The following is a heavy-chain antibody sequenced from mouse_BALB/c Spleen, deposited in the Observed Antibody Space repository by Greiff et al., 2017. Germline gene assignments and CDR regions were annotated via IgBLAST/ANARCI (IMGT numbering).Heavy chain of an antibody. CDR2: IWAGGST. V-gene: IGHV2-9*02. J-gene: IGHJ2*01. CDR3: ARGLRPGVDY. Sequence: ESGPGLVAPSQSLSITCTVSGFSLTSYGVHWVRQPPGKGLEWLGVIWAGGSTNYNSALMSRLSISKDNSKSQVFLKMNSLQTDDTAMYYCARGLRPGVDYWGQGTTLTVSS. D-gene: IGHD2-2*01. CDR1: GFSLTSYG.